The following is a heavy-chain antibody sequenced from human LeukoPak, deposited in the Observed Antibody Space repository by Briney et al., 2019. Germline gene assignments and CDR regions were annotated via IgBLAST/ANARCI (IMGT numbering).Heavy chain of an antibody. D-gene: IGHD1-26*01. CDR3: ARQMEVVGATFFDY. V-gene: IGHV4-34*01. Sequence: SETLSLTCAVYGGSFSGYYWTFIRQPPGKGPEWIGEINHSGGTNYNPSLKSRVTISVDTSKNQFSLKLSSVTAADTAVYYCARQMEVVGATFFDYWGQGTLVTVSS. J-gene: IGHJ4*02. CDR2: INHSGGT. CDR1: GGSFSGYY.